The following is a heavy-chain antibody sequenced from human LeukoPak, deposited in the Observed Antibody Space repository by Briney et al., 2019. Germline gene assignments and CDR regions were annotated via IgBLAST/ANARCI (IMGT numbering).Heavy chain of an antibody. J-gene: IGHJ5*02. CDR2: INHSGST. V-gene: IGHV4-34*01. CDR3: ARGRPFGYGSGRLDP. CDR1: GFTFSSYS. Sequence: GSLRLSCAASGFTFSSYSMNWVRQAPGKGLEWIGEINHSGSTNYNPSLNSRVTISVDTSKNQISLKLTSVTAADTAVFYCARGRPFGYGSGRLDPWGQGTLVTVSS. D-gene: IGHD3-10*01.